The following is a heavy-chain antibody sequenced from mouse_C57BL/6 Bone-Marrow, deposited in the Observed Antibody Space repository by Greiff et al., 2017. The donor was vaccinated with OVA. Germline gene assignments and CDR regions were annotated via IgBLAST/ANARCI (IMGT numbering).Heavy chain of an antibody. CDR2: IYPGDGDT. Sequence: QVQLQQSGPELVKPGASVKISRKASGYAFSSSWMNWVKQRPGKGLEWIGRIYPGDGDTNYNGKFKGKATLTADKSSSTAYMQLSSLTSEDSAVYFCARLGRRFAYWGQGTLVTVSA. J-gene: IGHJ3*01. CDR3: ARLGRRFAY. CDR1: GYAFSSSW. D-gene: IGHD4-1*01. V-gene: IGHV1-82*01.